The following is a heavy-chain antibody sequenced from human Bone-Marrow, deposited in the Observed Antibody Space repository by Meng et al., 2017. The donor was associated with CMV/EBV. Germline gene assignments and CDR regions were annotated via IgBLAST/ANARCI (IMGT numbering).Heavy chain of an antibody. V-gene: IGHV4-39*01. CDR1: GGSISSSSYY. CDR2: IYYSGST. J-gene: IGHJ5*02. Sequence: SETLSLTCTVSGGSISSSSYYWGWIRQPPGKGLEWIGSIYYSGSTYYNPSLKSRVTISVDTSKNQFSLKLSSVTAADTAVYYCARHVISDCSSTSCYPGWFAPWGQGPRVTCYS. D-gene: IGHD2-2*01. CDR3: ARHVISDCSSTSCYPGWFAP.